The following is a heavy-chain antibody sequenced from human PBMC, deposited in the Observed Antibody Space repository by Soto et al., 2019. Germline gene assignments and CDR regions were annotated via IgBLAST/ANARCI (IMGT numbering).Heavy chain of an antibody. CDR2: IYYSGST. Sequence: SETLSLTCTVSGGSISSYYWSWIRQPPGKGLEWIGYIYYSGSTNYNPSLKSRVTISVDTSKNQFSLKLSSVTAADTAVYYCAGIFKRGYSGYDHFDYWGQGTLVTVSS. CDR1: GGSISSYY. V-gene: IGHV4-59*01. J-gene: IGHJ4*02. CDR3: AGIFKRGYSGYDHFDY. D-gene: IGHD5-12*01.